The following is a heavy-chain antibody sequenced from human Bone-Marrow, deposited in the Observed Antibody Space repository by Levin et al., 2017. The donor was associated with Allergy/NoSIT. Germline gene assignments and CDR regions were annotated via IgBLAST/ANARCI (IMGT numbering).Heavy chain of an antibody. Sequence: SCAASGFTFSNAWMNWVRQAPGKGLEWVGRIKSKTDGGTTDYAAPVKGRFTISRDDSKNTLYLQMNSLKTEDTAVYYCTTGFGNTYEGSGYSYGVDYWGQGTLVTVSS. D-gene: IGHD5-18*01. J-gene: IGHJ4*02. CDR2: IKSKTDGGTT. CDR3: TTGFGNTYEGSGYSYGVDY. CDR1: GFTFSNAW. V-gene: IGHV3-15*07.